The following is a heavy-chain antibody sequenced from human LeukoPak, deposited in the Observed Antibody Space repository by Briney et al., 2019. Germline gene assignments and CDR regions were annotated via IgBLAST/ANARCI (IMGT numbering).Heavy chain of an antibody. D-gene: IGHD2-8*01. CDR2: INHSGST. CDR3: ARMWMVYATFDL. Sequence: SYTLSLTCSVYCGSFSVYYWSWIRQPPGKGLDWIGEINHSGSTNYNPSLKSRVTISVDTSKNQFSLKLRSVTEEDTAVYYCARMWMVYATFDLWGQGTPVTVSS. V-gene: IGHV4-34*01. J-gene: IGHJ5*02. CDR1: CGSFSVYY.